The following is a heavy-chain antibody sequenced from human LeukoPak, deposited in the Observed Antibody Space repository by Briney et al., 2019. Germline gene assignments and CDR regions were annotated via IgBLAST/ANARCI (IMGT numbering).Heavy chain of an antibody. CDR3: ARHSDPYYYDSSGYYSYCFDY. CDR1: GGSISSSSYY. V-gene: IGHV4-39*01. D-gene: IGHD3-22*01. J-gene: IGHJ4*02. CDR2: IYYSGST. Sequence: PSETLSLTCTVSGGSISSSSYYWGWIRQPPGKGLEWIGSIYYSGSTYYNPSLKSRVTISVDTSKNQFSLKLSSVTAADTAVCYCARHSDPYYYDSSGYYSYCFDYWGQGTLVTVSS.